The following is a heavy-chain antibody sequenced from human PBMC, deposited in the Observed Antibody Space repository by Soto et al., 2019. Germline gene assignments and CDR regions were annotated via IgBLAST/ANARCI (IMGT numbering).Heavy chain of an antibody. CDR3: TRGRGTSGWYADY. Sequence: GGSLRLSCSASGFVFGDYAVTWVRQAPGKGLEWVGVVRSETYGGSTEYAASVKGRFRISRDDSESIAYLQMTSLKTEDTAVYYCTRGRGTSGWYADYWGKGVLVTVSS. J-gene: IGHJ4*02. CDR2: VRSETYGGST. V-gene: IGHV3-49*04. D-gene: IGHD6-13*01. CDR1: GFVFGDYA.